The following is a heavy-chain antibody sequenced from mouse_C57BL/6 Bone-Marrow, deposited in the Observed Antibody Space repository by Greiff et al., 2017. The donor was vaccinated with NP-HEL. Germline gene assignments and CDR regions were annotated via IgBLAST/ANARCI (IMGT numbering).Heavy chain of an antibody. CDR2: IDPNSGGT. CDR3: ARSMRPTVVATKSFDY. CDR1: GYTFTSYW. D-gene: IGHD1-1*01. J-gene: IGHJ2*01. Sequence: QVQLQQPGAELVKPGASVKLSCKASGYTFTSYWMHWVKQRPGRGLEWIGRIDPNSGGTKYNEKFKSKATLTVDKPSSTAYMQLSSLTSEDSAVYYCARSMRPTVVATKSFDYWGQGTTLTVSS. V-gene: IGHV1-72*01.